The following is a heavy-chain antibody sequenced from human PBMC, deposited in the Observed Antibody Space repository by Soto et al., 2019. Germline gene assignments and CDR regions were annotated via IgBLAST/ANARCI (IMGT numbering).Heavy chain of an antibody. Sequence: GGSLRLSCAASGFTFSDHYMSWIRQAPGKGLEWVSYISSSGDIIYYADSVKSRFTISRDNAKNSLYLQMNSLRAEDTAVYYCARDLGYYDSSGYFDYWGQGTLVTVSS. CDR1: GFTFSDHY. CDR3: ARDLGYYDSSGYFDY. J-gene: IGHJ4*02. D-gene: IGHD3-22*01. CDR2: ISSSGDII. V-gene: IGHV3-11*01.